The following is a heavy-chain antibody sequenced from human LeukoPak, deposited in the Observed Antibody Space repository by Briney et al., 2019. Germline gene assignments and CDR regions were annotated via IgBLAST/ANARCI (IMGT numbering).Heavy chain of an antibody. V-gene: IGHV3-20*04. D-gene: IGHD1-7*01. Sequence: GGSLRLSCTASGFKFDDYGVVWGRPARGKGREWVFDINWNDDSRASAHCVRGRFTIYRDNSTQTLYLQMTSLRAENTALYYCARAGLYNWNYEGTAYFNYWGQGTLVTVSS. CDR2: INWNDDSR. CDR1: GFKFDDYG. J-gene: IGHJ4*02. CDR3: ARAGLYNWNYEGTAYFNY.